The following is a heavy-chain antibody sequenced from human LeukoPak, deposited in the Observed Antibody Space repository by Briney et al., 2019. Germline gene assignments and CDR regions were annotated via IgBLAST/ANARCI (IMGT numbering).Heavy chain of an antibody. J-gene: IGHJ4*02. CDR2: IYYTGST. CDR1: GGSISSYY. Sequence: SGTLSLTCTVSGGSISSYYWSWIRQPPGKGLEWIGYIYYTGSTTYNPSLKSRVTISVDTSKNQFSLKLSSVTAADTAVYYCARDAGDSGYDYFDYWGQGTLVTVSS. D-gene: IGHD5-12*01. V-gene: IGHV4-59*01. CDR3: ARDAGDSGYDYFDY.